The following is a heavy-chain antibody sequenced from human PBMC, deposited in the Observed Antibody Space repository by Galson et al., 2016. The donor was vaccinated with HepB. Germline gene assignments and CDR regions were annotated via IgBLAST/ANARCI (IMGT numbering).Heavy chain of an antibody. CDR2: IYPGDSDT. D-gene: IGHD2-15*01. Sequence: QSGAEVKKPGESLQISCTTSGYKFTGKWIGWVRQKPGKGLEWMGIIYPGDSDTRYSPSFKGQVTISADKSTNTAHLQWSSLKASDTATYYCARSACSGGACYSFWYFDIWGRGTPVTVSS. J-gene: IGHJ2*01. CDR3: ARSACSGGACYSFWYFDI. CDR1: GYKFTGKW. V-gene: IGHV5-51*01.